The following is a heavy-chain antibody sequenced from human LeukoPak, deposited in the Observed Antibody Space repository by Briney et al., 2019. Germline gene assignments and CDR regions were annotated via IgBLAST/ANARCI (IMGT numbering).Heavy chain of an antibody. CDR2: IWYDGSSK. D-gene: IGHD6-19*01. Sequence: TGRSLRLSCAASGFTFSSYGMHWVRQAPGKGLEWVAVIWYDGSSKYYADSVKGRFTISRDNSKNTLYLQMNSLRAEDTAVYYCARDKGYSSGKDIWGQGTMVTVSS. J-gene: IGHJ3*02. CDR3: ARDKGYSSGKDI. V-gene: IGHV3-33*01. CDR1: GFTFSSYG.